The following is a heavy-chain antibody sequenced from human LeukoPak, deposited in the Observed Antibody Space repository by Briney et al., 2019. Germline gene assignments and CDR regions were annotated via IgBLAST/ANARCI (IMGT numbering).Heavy chain of an antibody. J-gene: IGHJ4*02. CDR1: GFTFSSYG. Sequence: GGSLRLSCAASGFTFSSYGMHWVRQAPGKGLEWVAVISYDGSNKYYADSVKGRFTISRDNSKNTLYLQMNSLRAEDTAVYYCAKGGPHTMVRGVIPLDYWGQGTLVTVSS. CDR2: ISYDGSNK. V-gene: IGHV3-30*18. CDR3: AKGGPHTMVRGVIPLDY. D-gene: IGHD3-10*01.